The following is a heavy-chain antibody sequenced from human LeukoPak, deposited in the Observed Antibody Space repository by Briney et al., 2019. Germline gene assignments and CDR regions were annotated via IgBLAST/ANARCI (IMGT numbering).Heavy chain of an antibody. V-gene: IGHV5-10-1*01. D-gene: IGHD3-16*02. CDR3: ARLQWLITFGGLVVD. CDR2: IDPTDSYT. J-gene: IGHJ4*02. Sequence: GESLKISCKGSGYTFTSYWISWVRRMPGKGLEWMGRIDPTDSYTNYSPAFQGHVTISADKSTTTAYLQWSSLRASDTAIYYCARLQWLITFGGLVVDWGQGTLVTVS. CDR1: GYTFTSYW.